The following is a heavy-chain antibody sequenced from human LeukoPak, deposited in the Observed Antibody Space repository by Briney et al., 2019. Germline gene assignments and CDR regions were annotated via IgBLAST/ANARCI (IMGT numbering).Heavy chain of an antibody. Sequence: SETLSLTCAVYGGSFSGYYWSWIRQPPGKGLEWIGEINHSESTNYNPSLKSRVTISVDTSKNQFSLKLSSVTAADTAVYYCARGRGYGNSYYFDYWGQGTLVTVSS. J-gene: IGHJ4*02. CDR2: INHSEST. CDR3: ARGRGYGNSYYFDY. D-gene: IGHD5-12*01. CDR1: GGSFSGYY. V-gene: IGHV4-34*01.